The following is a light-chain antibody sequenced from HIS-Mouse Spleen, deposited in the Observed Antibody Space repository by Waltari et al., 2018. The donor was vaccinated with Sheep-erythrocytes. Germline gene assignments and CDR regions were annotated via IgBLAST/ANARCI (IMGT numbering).Light chain of an antibody. CDR3: AAWDDSLNGVV. CDR1: SSNIGNNA. V-gene: IGLV1-36*01. J-gene: IGLJ2*01. Sequence: QSVLTQPPSVSEAPRQRVTISCSGSSSNIGNNAVNWYQQLPGKAPKLLIYYDDLLPSGVSERFPGAKSGPSASLAISGLQSEDEAEYCCAAWDDSLNGVVFGGGTKLTVL. CDR2: YDD.